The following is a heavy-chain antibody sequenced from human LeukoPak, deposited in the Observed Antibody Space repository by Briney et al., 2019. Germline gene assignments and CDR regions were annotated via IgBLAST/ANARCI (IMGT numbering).Heavy chain of an antibody. D-gene: IGHD1-1*01. Sequence: GASVTVSCKASGGTFSIYTFSWVRQAQGHGIEWMGSNLPSSYTSTYAQKFQGRVTITTDVSTGTVYMDMSSLRSEYTAMYYCQVELRVDTSSNFDVWVQGTLVTVSS. J-gene: IGHJ4*02. CDR1: GGTFSIYT. V-gene: IGHV1-69*05. CDR3: QVELRVDTSSNFDV. CDR2: NLPSSYTS.